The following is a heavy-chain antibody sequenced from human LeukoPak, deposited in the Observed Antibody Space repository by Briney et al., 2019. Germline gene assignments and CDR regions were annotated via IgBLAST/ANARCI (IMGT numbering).Heavy chain of an antibody. CDR3: ARGALVVPADNTAFDN. V-gene: IGHV4-39*01. CDR2: IYYSGST. D-gene: IGHD2-2*01. Sequence: SETLSLTCTVSGGSISSSSYYWGWIRQPPGKGLEWIGSIYYSGSTYYNPSLKSRVTISVDTSKNQFSLKLSSVTAADTAVYYCARGALVVPADNTAFDNWGQGTMVTVSS. CDR1: GGSISSSSYY. J-gene: IGHJ3*02.